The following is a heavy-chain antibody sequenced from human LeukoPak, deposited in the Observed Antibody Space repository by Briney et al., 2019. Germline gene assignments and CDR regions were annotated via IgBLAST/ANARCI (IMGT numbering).Heavy chain of an antibody. CDR1: GGSISTGGYY. CDR3: ARAAPNYYDSSGSLRNPYFDY. Sequence: PSETLSLTCTVSGGSISTGGYYWSWIRQHPGKGLEWIGNIYYSGSIYYSPSLKSRVTMSVDTSKNQFSLTLISVTAADTAVYFCARAAPNYYDSSGSLRNPYFDYWGQGTLVTVSS. CDR2: IYYSGSI. V-gene: IGHV4-31*03. D-gene: IGHD3-22*01. J-gene: IGHJ4*02.